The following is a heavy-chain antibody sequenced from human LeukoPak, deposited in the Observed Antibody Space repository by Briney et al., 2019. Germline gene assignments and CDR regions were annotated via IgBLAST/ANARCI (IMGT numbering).Heavy chain of an antibody. V-gene: IGHV3-23*01. CDR3: AKALRFLEWLPDYFDY. Sequence: PGGSLRLSCAASGFTFSSYAMSWVRQAPGKGLEWVSAISGSGGSTYYADSVKGRFTISRDNSKNTLYLQMNSLRAEDTAVYYCAKALRFLEWLPDYFDYWGQGTLVTVSS. J-gene: IGHJ4*02. CDR1: GFTFSSYA. D-gene: IGHD3-3*01. CDR2: ISGSGGST.